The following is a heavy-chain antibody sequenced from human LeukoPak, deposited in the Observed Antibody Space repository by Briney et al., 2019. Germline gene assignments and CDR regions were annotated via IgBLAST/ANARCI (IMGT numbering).Heavy chain of an antibody. V-gene: IGHV1-8*01. J-gene: IGHJ1*01. CDR3: VRGCPVSSSSDYFQH. CDR2: MNPNSGNT. D-gene: IGHD6-6*01. Sequence: ASVKVSCKASGYTFTSYDINWVRQATGQGLEWMGWMNPNSGNTGYAQKFQGRVTMTRNTSISTAYMELSSLRSEDTAAYYCVRGCPVSSSSDYFQHWGQGTLVTVSS. CDR1: GYTFTSYD.